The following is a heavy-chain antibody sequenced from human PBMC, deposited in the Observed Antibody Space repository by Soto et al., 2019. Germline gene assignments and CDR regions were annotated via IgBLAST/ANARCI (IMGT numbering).Heavy chain of an antibody. CDR1: GYTFTSYY. Sequence: QVQLVQSGAEVKKPGASVKVSCKASGYTFTSYYMHWVRQAPGQGLEWMGIINPSGGSTSYAQKFQGRVTRTRDTSTSTVYMELSSLRSEDTAVYYCAVDLPPFLNWFDPWGQGTLVTVSS. V-gene: IGHV1-46*01. CDR3: AVDLPPFLNWFDP. J-gene: IGHJ5*02. CDR2: INPSGGST.